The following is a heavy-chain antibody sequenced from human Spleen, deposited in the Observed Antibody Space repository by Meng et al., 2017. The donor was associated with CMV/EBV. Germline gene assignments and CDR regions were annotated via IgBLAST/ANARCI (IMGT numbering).Heavy chain of an antibody. CDR1: GFTFSSYS. V-gene: IGHV3-48*04. Sequence: GGSLRLSCAASGFTFSSYSLNWVRQAPGKGLEWVSYIGSSSSTKYYADSVKGRFPISRDNAKNSLFLQMNSLRAEDPAVYYCSREVFGYYYSMDVWGQGTTVTVSS. D-gene: IGHD3-10*01. CDR2: IGSSSSTK. CDR3: SREVFGYYYSMDV. J-gene: IGHJ6*02.